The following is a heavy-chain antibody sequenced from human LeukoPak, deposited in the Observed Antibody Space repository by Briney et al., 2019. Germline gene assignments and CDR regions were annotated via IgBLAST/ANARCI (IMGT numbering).Heavy chain of an antibody. CDR1: GFTFSSYA. V-gene: IGHV3-23*01. CDR2: ISGSGGSA. J-gene: IGHJ4*02. CDR3: AGGTSITIFST. Sequence: PGGSLRLSCAAAGFTFSSYAMSWVRQAPGKGLEWVSAISGSGGSAYYADSVKGRFTISRDNSKNTLYLQMNSLRAEDTAVYYCAGGTSITIFSTWGQGTLVTVSS. D-gene: IGHD3-9*01.